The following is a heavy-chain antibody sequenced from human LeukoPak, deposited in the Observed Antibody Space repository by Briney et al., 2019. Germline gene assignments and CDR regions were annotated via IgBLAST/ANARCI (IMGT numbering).Heavy chain of an antibody. J-gene: IGHJ3*02. D-gene: IGHD2-2*01. CDR3: SRKFRYCSSTSCYDAFDI. Sequence: GGALRLSCAASRCTLISYSMNWVRQAPGKGLEWVSFINSSSSYIYYADSLRGRSTIYRDNAKNSLYLHMNSLRDEDAAGCYCSRKFRYCSSTSCYDAFDIWGQGTMVTVSS. V-gene: IGHV3-21*01. CDR1: RCTLISYS. CDR2: INSSSSYI.